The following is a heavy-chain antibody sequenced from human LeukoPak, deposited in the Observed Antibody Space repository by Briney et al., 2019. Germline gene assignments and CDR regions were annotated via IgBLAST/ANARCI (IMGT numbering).Heavy chain of an antibody. CDR2: IYYTGST. J-gene: IGHJ4*02. Sequence: SETLSLTCTVSGGSVSSTEFYWGWIRQPPGKGLQWIGNIYYTGSTYYNPSLNTRVALSVNTSQNPYSLKMASVTAADTAVYYCARLSKGRYFDYIFDNWGQGTLVTVSS. CDR3: ARLSKGRYFDYIFDN. CDR1: GGSVSSTEFY. D-gene: IGHD3-9*01. V-gene: IGHV4-39*01.